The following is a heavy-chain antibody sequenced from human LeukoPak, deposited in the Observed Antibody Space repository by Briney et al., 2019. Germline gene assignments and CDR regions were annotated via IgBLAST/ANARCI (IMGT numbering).Heavy chain of an antibody. D-gene: IGHD1-26*01. CDR1: GGSISSYY. J-gene: IGHJ4*02. CDR2: IYYTGST. V-gene: IGHV4-59*01. Sequence: SETLSLTCTVSGGSISSYYWSWIRQPPGKGLEWIGYIYYTGSTNYNPSLKSRVTISVDTSKNQFPLKLSSVTAADTAVYYCARGNSGSYYGFDYWGQGTLVTVSS. CDR3: ARGNSGSYYGFDY.